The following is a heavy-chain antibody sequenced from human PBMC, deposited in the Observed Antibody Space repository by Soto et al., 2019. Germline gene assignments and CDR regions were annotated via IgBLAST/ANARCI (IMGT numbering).Heavy chain of an antibody. D-gene: IGHD4-17*01. CDR3: ASHLKTTVTTFWYFDL. CDR1: GGSFSGYY. Sequence: QVQLQQWGAGLLKPSETLSLSCAVYGGSFSGYYWSWIRQPPGKGLEWIGEINHSGSTDYNPSLKRRVTISVDTSRNQFSLKLTSVTAADTAVYYCASHLKTTVTTFWYFDLWGRGTLVTVSS. J-gene: IGHJ2*01. V-gene: IGHV4-34*02. CDR2: INHSGST.